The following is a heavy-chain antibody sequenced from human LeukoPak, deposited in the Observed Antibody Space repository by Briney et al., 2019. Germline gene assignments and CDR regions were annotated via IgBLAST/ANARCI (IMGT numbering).Heavy chain of an antibody. CDR3: ARFYDRGGFDP. CDR1: GGSFSGYY. CDR2: INHSGST. Sequence: SETLSLTCAVYGGSFSGYYWSWIRQPPGKGLEWIGEINHSGSTNYSPSLKSRVTISVDTSKNQFSLKLSSVTAADTAVYYCARFYDRGGFDPWGQGTLVTVSS. D-gene: IGHD3-22*01. V-gene: IGHV4-34*01. J-gene: IGHJ5*02.